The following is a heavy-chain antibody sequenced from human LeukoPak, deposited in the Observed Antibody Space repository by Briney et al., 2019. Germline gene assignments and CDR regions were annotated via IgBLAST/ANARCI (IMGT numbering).Heavy chain of an antibody. V-gene: IGHV3-9*01. CDR2: ISWNSGSI. D-gene: IGHD2-21*01. Sequence: GGSLRLSCAASGFTFDDCAMHWVRQAPGKGLEWVSGISWNSGSIGHADSVKGRFTISRDNSKNTQYLQMNSLRAEDTAVYYCAKGYCGGDCPFDYWGQGTLVTVSS. CDR1: GFTFDDCA. J-gene: IGHJ4*02. CDR3: AKGYCGGDCPFDY.